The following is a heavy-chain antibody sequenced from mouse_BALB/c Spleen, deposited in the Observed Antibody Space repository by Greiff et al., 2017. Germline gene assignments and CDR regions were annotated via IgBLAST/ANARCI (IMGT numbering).Heavy chain of an antibody. V-gene: IGHV2-2*02. Sequence: VKLQESGPGLVQPSQSLSITCTVSGFSLTSYGVHWVRQSPGKGLEWLGVIWSGGSTDYNAAFISRLSISKDNSKSQVFFKMNSLQANDTAIYYCARNHYYGYWYFDVWGAGTTVTVSS. CDR1: GFSLTSYG. CDR2: IWSGGST. CDR3: ARNHYYGYWYFDV. J-gene: IGHJ1*01. D-gene: IGHD1-2*01.